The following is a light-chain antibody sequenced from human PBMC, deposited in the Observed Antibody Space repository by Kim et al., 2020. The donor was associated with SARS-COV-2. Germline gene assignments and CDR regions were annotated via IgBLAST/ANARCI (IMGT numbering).Light chain of an antibody. Sequence: SYELTQPPSVSVSPRQTARITCSGDALPKKFAYWYQQKSGQAPVLVIYEDTKRPSGIPQRFSGSSSGTMATLTISGAQVEDEADYYCYSTDSSGKPVFGGGTKVTVL. CDR3: YSTDSSGKPV. CDR2: EDT. CDR1: ALPKKF. J-gene: IGLJ3*02. V-gene: IGLV3-10*01.